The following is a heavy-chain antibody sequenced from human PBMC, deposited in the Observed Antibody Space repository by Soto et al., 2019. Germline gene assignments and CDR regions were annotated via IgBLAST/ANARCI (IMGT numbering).Heavy chain of an antibody. CDR2: INGDGSSA. D-gene: IGHD3-22*01. CDR1: GFTFSSYW. Sequence: PGGSLRLSCASHGFTFSSYWMHWVRQAPGKGLVWVSRINGDGSSASYADSVKGRFTISRDNAKNTLYLHMNSLRAEDTAVYYCARGALTYYYDTSAYFRENWFDP. CDR3: ARGALTYYYDTSAYFRENWFDP. V-gene: IGHV3-74*01. J-gene: IGHJ5*02.